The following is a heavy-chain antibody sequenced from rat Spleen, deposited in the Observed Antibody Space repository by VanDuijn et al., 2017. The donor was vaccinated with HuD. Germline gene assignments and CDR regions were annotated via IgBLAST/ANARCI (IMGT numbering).Heavy chain of an antibody. D-gene: IGHD1-4*01. V-gene: IGHV2-45*01. Sequence: QVQLKESGPGLVQPSETLSLTCTVSGFSLTSYNVHWVRQPSGKGLEWMGVMWSGGSTDYNSALKSRLSISRDTSKSQVFLKMNSLQTEDTATYYCARVGTRVSRFAYWGQGTLVTVSS. CDR1: GFSLTSYN. J-gene: IGHJ3*01. CDR2: MWSGGST. CDR3: ARVGTRVSRFAY.